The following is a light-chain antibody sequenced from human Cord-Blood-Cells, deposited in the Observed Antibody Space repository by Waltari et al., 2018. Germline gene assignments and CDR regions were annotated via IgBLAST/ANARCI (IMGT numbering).Light chain of an antibody. V-gene: IGLV2-14*01. CDR1: SSDVGGYNY. Sequence: QSALTQPASVSGSPGQSITISCTGTSSDVGGYNYVSWYQQNPGKAPKLMIYDVSNRPSGVSNRFSGSKSGNTASLTISGLQAEDEADYYCSSYISSSTLVFGGGTKLTVL. J-gene: IGLJ2*01. CDR3: SSYISSSTLV. CDR2: DVS.